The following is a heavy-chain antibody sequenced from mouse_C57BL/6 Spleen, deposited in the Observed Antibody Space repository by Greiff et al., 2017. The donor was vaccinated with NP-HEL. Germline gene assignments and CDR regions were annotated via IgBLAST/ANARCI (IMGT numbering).Heavy chain of an antibody. CDR1: GFTFSDYG. CDR3: ARGWFAY. CDR2: ISSGSSTL. Sequence: EVKLMESGRGLVKPGGSLKLSCAASGFTFSDYGMHWVRQAPEKGLEWVAYISSGSSTLYYADTVKGRFTISRDNAKNTLFLQMNILRSGDTAMYYCARGWFAYWGQGTLVTVSA. J-gene: IGHJ3*01. V-gene: IGHV5-17*01.